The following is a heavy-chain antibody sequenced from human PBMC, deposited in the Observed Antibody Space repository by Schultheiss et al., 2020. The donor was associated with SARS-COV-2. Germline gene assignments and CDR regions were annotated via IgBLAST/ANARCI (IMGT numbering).Heavy chain of an antibody. D-gene: IGHD6-13*01. CDR1: GFTFSSYW. V-gene: IGHV3-7*01. CDR2: IKQDGSEK. CDR3: ARIGYSSSSFDY. J-gene: IGHJ4*02. Sequence: GGSLRLSCAASGFTFSSYWMSWVRQAPGKGLEWVANIKQDGSEKYYVDSVKGRFTISRDNSKNTLYLQMNSLRAEDTAVYYCARIGYSSSSFDYWGQGTLVTVSS.